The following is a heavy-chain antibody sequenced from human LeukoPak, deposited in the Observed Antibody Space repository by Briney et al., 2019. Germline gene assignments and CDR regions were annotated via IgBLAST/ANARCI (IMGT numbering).Heavy chain of an antibody. CDR3: AKDVDLHSSSYYFDY. Sequence: QSGGSLRLSCAASGFTFSSYGMHWVRQAPGKGLEWVAVISYDGSNKYYADSVKGRFTISRDNSKNTLYLQMNSLRAEDTAVYYCAKDVDLHSSSYYFDYWGQGTLVTVSS. D-gene: IGHD6-13*01. CDR1: GFTFSSYG. V-gene: IGHV3-30*18. CDR2: ISYDGSNK. J-gene: IGHJ4*02.